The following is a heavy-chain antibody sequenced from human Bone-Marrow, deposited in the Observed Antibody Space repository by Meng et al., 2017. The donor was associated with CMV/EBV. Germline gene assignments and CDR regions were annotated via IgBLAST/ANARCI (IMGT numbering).Heavy chain of an antibody. D-gene: IGHD2-8*01. J-gene: IGHJ4*02. V-gene: IGHV3-13*03. Sequence: ETLSLTCAACGFTFSSYDMHWVRQATGKGLEWVSAIGTAGDTYYPGSVKGQFTISRENAKNSLYLQMNSLRAGDTAVYFCAGEPRGVYAKGFQYWGQGPRVTGYS. CDR1: GFTFSSYD. CDR3: AGEPRGVYAKGFQY. CDR2: IGTAGDT.